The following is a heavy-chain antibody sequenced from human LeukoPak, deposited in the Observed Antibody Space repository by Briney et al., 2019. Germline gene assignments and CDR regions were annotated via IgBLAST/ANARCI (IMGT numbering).Heavy chain of an antibody. D-gene: IGHD3-22*01. CDR3: ARIDPGYYYYGMDV. V-gene: IGHV1-2*02. J-gene: IGHJ6*02. CDR2: INPNSGGT. CDR1: GHTFTGYY. Sequence: ASVKVSCKASGHTFTGYYMHWVRQAPGQGLEWMGWINPNSGGTNYAQKFQGRVTMTRDTSISTAYMELSRLRSDDTAVYYCARIDPGYYYYGMDVWGQGTTVTVSS.